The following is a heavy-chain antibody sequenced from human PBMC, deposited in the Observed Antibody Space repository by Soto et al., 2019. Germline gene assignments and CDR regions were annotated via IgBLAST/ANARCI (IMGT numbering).Heavy chain of an antibody. D-gene: IGHD2-2*01. CDR3: ARYLGYCSSTRCAFRGSI. CDR1: GGSISSYY. Sequence: SETLSLTCTVSGGSISSYYWSWIRQPPGKGLEWIGYIYYSGSTNYNPSLKSRVTISVDTSKNQFSLKLSSVTAADTAVYYCARYLGYCSSTRCAFRGSIWCQGRLVTVSS. CDR2: IYYSGST. V-gene: IGHV4-59*01. J-gene: IGHJ4*02.